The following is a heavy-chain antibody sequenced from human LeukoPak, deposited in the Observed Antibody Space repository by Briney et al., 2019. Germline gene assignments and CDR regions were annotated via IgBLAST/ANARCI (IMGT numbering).Heavy chain of an antibody. V-gene: IGHV3-66*01. J-gene: IGHJ4*02. CDR3: ARGQGGYGNFDY. CDR2: IYSGGTT. D-gene: IGHD5-12*01. Sequence: GGSLRLSCAASGFTVGSSYMSWVRQAPGKGPGWVSIIYSGGTTYYADSVKGRFTISRDNSKNTLYLQMNSLKGDDTAVYYCARGQGGYGNFDYWGQGTLVTVSS. CDR1: GFTVGSSY.